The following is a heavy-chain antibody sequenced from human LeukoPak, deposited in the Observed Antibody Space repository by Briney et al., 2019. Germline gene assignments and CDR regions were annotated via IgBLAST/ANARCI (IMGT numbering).Heavy chain of an antibody. CDR3: ARVLDLSKRGLDAFDI. V-gene: IGHV4-59*01. D-gene: IGHD3-16*01. CDR2: VYYSGST. Sequence: PSQTLSLTCTVSGGSISSYFWSWIRQPPGKGLEWIGYVYYSGSTNYNPSLKSRVTISVDTSKKQFSLKLSSATAADTAVYYCARVLDLSKRGLDAFDIWGQGTMVTVSS. CDR1: GGSISSYF. J-gene: IGHJ3*02.